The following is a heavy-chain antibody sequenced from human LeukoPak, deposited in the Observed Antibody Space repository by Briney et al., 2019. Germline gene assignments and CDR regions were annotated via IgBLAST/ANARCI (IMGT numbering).Heavy chain of an antibody. D-gene: IGHD3-9*01. J-gene: IGHJ4*02. CDR2: INHSGST. Sequence: SETLSLTCAVYGGSFSGYYWSWIRQPPGKGLEWIGEINHSGSTNYNPSLKSRVTISVDTSKNQFPLKLSSVTAADTAVYYCARAGGHYDILTGYYHYWGQGTLVTVSS. CDR3: ARAGGHYDILTGYYHY. V-gene: IGHV4-34*01. CDR1: GGSFSGYY.